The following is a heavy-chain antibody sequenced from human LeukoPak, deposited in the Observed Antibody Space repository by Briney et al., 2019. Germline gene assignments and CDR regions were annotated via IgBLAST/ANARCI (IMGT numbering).Heavy chain of an antibody. CDR3: ASPSGSYASRIDY. J-gene: IGHJ4*02. Sequence: GGSLRLSCAASGFTFSSYWMHWVRQAPGKGLVWVSRINSDGSSTSYADSVKGRFTISRDNAKNTLYLQMNSLRAEDTGVYYCASPSGSYASRIDYWGQGTLVTVSS. V-gene: IGHV3-74*01. CDR2: INSDGSST. CDR1: GFTFSSYW. D-gene: IGHD3-16*01.